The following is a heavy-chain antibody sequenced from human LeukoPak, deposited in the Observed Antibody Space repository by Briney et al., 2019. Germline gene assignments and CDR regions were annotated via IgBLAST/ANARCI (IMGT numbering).Heavy chain of an antibody. Sequence: GASVKVSCKASGGTLRNFGISWVRQAPGQGLEWMAGIIPVFGTTNYAQKFQGRVTLTTDEFTDTAYMELSSLRSDDSALYYCARHPTSGSTSTYAFGLWGQGTMVTVS. CDR2: IIPVFGTT. CDR1: GGTLRNFG. D-gene: IGHD1-1*01. V-gene: IGHV1-69*05. J-gene: IGHJ3*01. CDR3: ARHPTSGSTSTYAFGL.